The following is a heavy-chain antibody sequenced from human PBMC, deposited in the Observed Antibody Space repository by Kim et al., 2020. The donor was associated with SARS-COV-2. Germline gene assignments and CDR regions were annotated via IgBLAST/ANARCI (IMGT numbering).Heavy chain of an antibody. CDR1: GYTFTSYY. CDR2: INPSGGST. D-gene: IGHD1-26*01. Sequence: ASVKVSCKASGYTFTSYYMHWVRQAPGQGLEWMGIINPSGGSTSYAQKFQGRVTMTRDTSTSTVYMELSSLRSEDTAVYYCAREGASRGCYSGYYYGMDVGGQGTTDTVSS. V-gene: IGHV1-46*01. J-gene: IGHJ6*02. CDR3: AREGASRGCYSGYYYGMDV.